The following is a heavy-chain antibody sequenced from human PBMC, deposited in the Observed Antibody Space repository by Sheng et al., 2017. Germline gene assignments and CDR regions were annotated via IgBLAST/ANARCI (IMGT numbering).Heavy chain of an antibody. Sequence: QVQLQQWGAGLLKPSETLSLTCAVYGGSFSGYYWSWIRQPPGKGLEWIGEINHSGSTNYNPSLKSRVTISVDTSKNQFSLKLSSVTAADTAVYYCARGKVRGVYYKGTRRTNWFDPWGQGTRGHRLL. D-gene: IGHD3-10*01. CDR3: ARGKVRGVYYKGTRRTNWFDP. CDR2: INHSGST. CDR1: GGSFSGYY. J-gene: IGHJ5*02. V-gene: IGHV4-34*01.